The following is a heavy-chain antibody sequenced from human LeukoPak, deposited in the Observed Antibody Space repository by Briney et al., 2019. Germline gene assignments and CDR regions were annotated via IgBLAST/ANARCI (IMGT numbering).Heavy chain of an antibody. V-gene: IGHV4-59*08. CDR2: IYYSGST. D-gene: IGHD6-19*01. J-gene: IGHJ4*02. Sequence: SETLSLTCTVSGGSISNYYWSWIRQPPGKGLEWIGYIYYSGSTNYHPSLKSRVTISVDTSKNQFSLKLSSVTAADTAVYYCATFSSGWYYFDYWGQGTLVTVSS. CDR1: GGSISNYY. CDR3: ATFSSGWYYFDY.